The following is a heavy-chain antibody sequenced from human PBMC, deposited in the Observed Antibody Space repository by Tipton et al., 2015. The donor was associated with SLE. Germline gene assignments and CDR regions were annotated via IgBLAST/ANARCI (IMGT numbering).Heavy chain of an antibody. J-gene: IGHJ3*02. Sequence: TLSLTCTATGDSVTSSGYYWSWIRQHPGKGLEWIGFISYDGRTKYNPSLKSRVIISLDTSRNHFSLKLTSVTAADTAVYFCARDRDIVLEPVPIPPAFDIWGQGTTVTVSS. V-gene: IGHV4-31*03. CDR2: ISYDGRT. D-gene: IGHD2-8*02. CDR3: ARDRDIVLEPVPIPPAFDI. CDR1: GDSVTSSGYY.